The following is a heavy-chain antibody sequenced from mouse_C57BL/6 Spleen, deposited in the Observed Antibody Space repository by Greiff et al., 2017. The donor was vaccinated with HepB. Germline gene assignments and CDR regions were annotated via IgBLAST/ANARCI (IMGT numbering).Heavy chain of an antibody. D-gene: IGHD1-1*01. J-gene: IGHJ2*01. CDR2: IYPGSGST. V-gene: IGHV1-55*01. Sequence: VQLQQPGAELVKPGASVKMSCKASGYTFTSYWITWVKQRPGQGLEWIGDIYPGSGSTNYNEKFKSKATLTVDTSSSTAYMQLSSLTSEDSAVYYCARGTTVVATEAYWGQGTTLTVSS. CDR1: GYTFTSYW. CDR3: ARGTTVVATEAY.